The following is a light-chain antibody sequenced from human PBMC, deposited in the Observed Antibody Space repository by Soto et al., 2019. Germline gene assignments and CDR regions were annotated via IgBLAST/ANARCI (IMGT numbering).Light chain of an antibody. J-gene: IGKJ1*01. CDR3: QQGYSTLKT. Sequence: DIQMTQSPSSLSASVGDRVTITCRASQSISSYLNWYQQKPGKAPKLLIYAASSLQSGVPSRFTGRGSGKDFTLHISRLQPEDFATYYCQQGYSTLKTFRQGTKVEIK. V-gene: IGKV1-39*01. CDR2: AAS. CDR1: QSISSY.